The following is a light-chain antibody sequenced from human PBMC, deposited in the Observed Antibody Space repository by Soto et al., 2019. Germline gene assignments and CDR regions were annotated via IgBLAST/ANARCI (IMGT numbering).Light chain of an antibody. CDR1: QGISSY. CDR3: QQLNSYPWT. V-gene: IGKV1-9*01. Sequence: IQLTQSPSSLSASVGDRVTITCRASQGISSYLAWYQQKPGKAPKLLMSAATTLQSGVPSRFSGSGAGTDFTLTISSLQPEDFATYYCQQLNSYPWTFGQGTKVEIK. J-gene: IGKJ1*01. CDR2: AAT.